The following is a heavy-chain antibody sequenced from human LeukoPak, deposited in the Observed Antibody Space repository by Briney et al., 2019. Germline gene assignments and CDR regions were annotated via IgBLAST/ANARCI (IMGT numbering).Heavy chain of an antibody. CDR3: ARDQGYDSSGYYPGWFDP. Sequence: GRSLRLSCAASGFTFSSYAMHWVRQAPGKGLEWVAVISYDGSNKHYADSVKGRFTISRDNSKNTLYLQMNSLRAEDTAVYYCARDQGYDSSGYYPGWFDPWGQGTLVTVSS. CDR1: GFTFSSYA. CDR2: ISYDGSNK. V-gene: IGHV3-30-3*01. D-gene: IGHD3-22*01. J-gene: IGHJ5*02.